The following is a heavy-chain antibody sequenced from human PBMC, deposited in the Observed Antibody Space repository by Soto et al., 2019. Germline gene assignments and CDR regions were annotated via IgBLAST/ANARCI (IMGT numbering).Heavy chain of an antibody. Sequence: QVQLVQSGAEVKKPGSSVKVSCKASGGTFSSYTISWVRQAPGQGLEWMGRIIPILGIANYAQKFQGRVTNTADKSTSTAYMELSSLRSEDTAVYYCALTIVVVPAAMYYYGMDVWGQGTTVTVSS. CDR3: ALTIVVVPAAMYYYGMDV. CDR1: GGTFSSYT. D-gene: IGHD2-2*01. CDR2: IIPILGIA. J-gene: IGHJ6*02. V-gene: IGHV1-69*02.